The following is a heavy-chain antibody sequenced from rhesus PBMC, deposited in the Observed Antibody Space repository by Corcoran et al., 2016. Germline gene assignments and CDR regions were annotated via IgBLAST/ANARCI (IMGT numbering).Heavy chain of an antibody. CDR3: ARDLGMKDY. Sequence: QVQLQESGPGLVKPSETLSLTSAVSGGSISSNYWSWLRQAPVKGLEWIGRIYGSGGSTDYNPSLKSRITISTDTSKNQFSLKLSSVTAADTAVYYCARDLGMKDYWGQGVLVTVSS. D-gene: IGHD7-45*01. CDR1: GGSISSNY. J-gene: IGHJ4*01. CDR2: IYGSGGST. V-gene: IGHV4-160*01.